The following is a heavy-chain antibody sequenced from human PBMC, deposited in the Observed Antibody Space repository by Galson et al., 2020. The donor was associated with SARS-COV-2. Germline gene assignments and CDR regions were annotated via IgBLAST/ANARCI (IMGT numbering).Heavy chain of an antibody. CDR1: GFTFSSYA. Sequence: GASLTISCAASGFTFSSYAMHWVRQAPGKGQEWVAVISYDGRTKYYADPVKGRFTISSDNSKNTLYLQMNSLRAEDTAVYYCAGGLLWFGELWYWGQGTLVTVSS. CDR2: ISYDGRTK. J-gene: IGHJ4*02. CDR3: AGGLLWFGELWY. V-gene: IGHV3-30*01. D-gene: IGHD3-10*01.